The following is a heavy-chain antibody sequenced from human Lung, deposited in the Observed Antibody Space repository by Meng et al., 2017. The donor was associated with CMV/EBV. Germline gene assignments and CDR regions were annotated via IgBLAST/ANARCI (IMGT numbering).Heavy chain of an antibody. Sequence: QLQLKELGPGSVKSSETLSLTCTVFGGSISSNGYYWDWVRQPPGKGLEWIGAIYHSGSTSYNPSLQSRVTMFVDTSKNQFSLMLTSVTATDTAVYYCARRRGGSGRDCWGQGTLVTVSS. CDR1: GGSISSNGYY. CDR2: IYHSGST. D-gene: IGHD3-10*01. V-gene: IGHV4-39*01. J-gene: IGHJ4*02. CDR3: ARRRGGSGRDC.